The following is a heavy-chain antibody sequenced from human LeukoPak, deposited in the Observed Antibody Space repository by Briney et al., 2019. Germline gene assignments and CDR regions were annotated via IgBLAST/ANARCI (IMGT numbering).Heavy chain of an antibody. CDR1: GGTFSSYA. D-gene: IGHD6-13*01. CDR2: IIPIFGTA. Sequence: SVKVSCKASGGTFSSYAISWVRQAPGQGLEWMGGIIPIFGTANYAQKFQGRVTLTRDTSISTAYMELSSLRSDDTAFYYCARAPMGAAALYWGQGTLVTVSS. V-gene: IGHV1-69*05. CDR3: ARAPMGAAALY. J-gene: IGHJ4*02.